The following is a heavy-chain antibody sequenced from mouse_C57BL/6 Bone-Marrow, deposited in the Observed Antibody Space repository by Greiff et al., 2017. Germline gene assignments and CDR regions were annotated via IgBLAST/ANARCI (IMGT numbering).Heavy chain of an antibody. V-gene: IGHV1-82*01. CDR3: ARKLGRGY. CDR2: IYPGDGDT. D-gene: IGHD4-1*01. J-gene: IGHJ2*01. CDR1: GYAFSSSW. Sequence: QVQLQQSGPELVKPGASVKISCKASGYAFSSSWMNWVKQRPGKGLEWIGRIYPGDGDTNYNGKFKGKAKLTADKSSSTAYMQLSSLTSEDSAVYFCARKLGRGYWGQGTTLTVSS.